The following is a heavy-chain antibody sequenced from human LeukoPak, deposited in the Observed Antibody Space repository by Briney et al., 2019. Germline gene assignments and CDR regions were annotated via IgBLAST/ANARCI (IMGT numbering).Heavy chain of an antibody. Sequence: PGGSLRLSCAASGFTFSSYGMHWVRQAPGKGLEWVAVIWYDGSNKYYADSVKGRFTISRDNSKNTLYLQMNSLRAEDTAVYYCARDGIGDGGDLLPSYYYGVDVWGQGTTVTVSS. J-gene: IGHJ6*02. V-gene: IGHV3-33*08. CDR3: ARDGIGDGGDLLPSYYYGVDV. CDR2: IWYDGSNK. D-gene: IGHD2-21*02. CDR1: GFTFSSYG.